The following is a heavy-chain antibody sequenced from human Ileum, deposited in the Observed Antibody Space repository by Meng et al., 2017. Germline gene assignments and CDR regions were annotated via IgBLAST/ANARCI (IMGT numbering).Heavy chain of an antibody. Sequence: EGQLGGSGGGLVQPGGSLRLSCAASGFTFSSYWMHWVRQAPGKGLVWVARINTDGSDTRYADSVKGRFTISRDNAQNMVYLQMNSLRAEDTAVYYCARDKPHNWFDPWGQGTLVTVSS. CDR3: ARDKPHNWFDP. CDR2: INTDGSDT. CDR1: GFTFSSYW. J-gene: IGHJ5*02. V-gene: IGHV3-74*01.